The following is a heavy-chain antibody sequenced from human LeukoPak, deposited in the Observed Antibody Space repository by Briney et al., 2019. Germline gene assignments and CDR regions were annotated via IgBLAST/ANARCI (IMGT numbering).Heavy chain of an antibody. CDR1: GDSVSRSDSY. CDR3: ARHNSPPASGRLLYFDY. CDR2: ISHSGNT. Sequence: PSETLSLTCSVSGDSVSRSDSYWDWIRQPPEKGLEWVGSISHSGNTYYHPSLKSRVTISIDASKDQFSLKLSSMTAADTAVYYCARHNSPPASGRLLYFDYWGQGTLVTVSS. J-gene: IGHJ4*02. D-gene: IGHD5-12*01. V-gene: IGHV4-39*01.